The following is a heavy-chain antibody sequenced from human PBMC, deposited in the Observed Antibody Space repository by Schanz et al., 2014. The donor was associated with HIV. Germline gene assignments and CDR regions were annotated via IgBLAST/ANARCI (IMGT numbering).Heavy chain of an antibody. CDR2: MNPKSGNT. CDR3: VRGESVGQRDLATH. Sequence: QVQLEQSGAEVKKPGASVRVSCKASGYTFITYDINWVRQAKGQREWMGWMNPKSGNTGYAQKFQGRVTMTRNTSISTAYLEVNNLGSDDTAVYYCVRGESVGQRDLATHWGQGTLVTVSS. J-gene: IGHJ4*02. CDR1: GYTFITYD. V-gene: IGHV1-8*01. D-gene: IGHD1-26*01.